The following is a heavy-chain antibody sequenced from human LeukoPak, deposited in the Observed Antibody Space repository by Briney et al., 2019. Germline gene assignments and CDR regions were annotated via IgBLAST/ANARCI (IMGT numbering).Heavy chain of an antibody. V-gene: IGHV1-2*02. J-gene: IGHJ4*02. CDR3: VRGAGRRSSSEFPY. D-gene: IGHD6-6*01. Sequence: ASVKVSCKASGYTFTGYYMHWVRQAPGQGLEWMGWINPNSGGTNYAQKFQGRVTMTRDTSISTAYMELSRLRSDDTAVYYCVRGAGRRSSSEFPYWGQGTLVTVSS. CDR2: INPNSGGT. CDR1: GYTFTGYY.